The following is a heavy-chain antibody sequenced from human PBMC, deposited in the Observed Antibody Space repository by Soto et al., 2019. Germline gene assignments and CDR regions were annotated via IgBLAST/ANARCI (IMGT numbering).Heavy chain of an antibody. Sequence: GGSLRLSCAASGFTFRSYAMRWVRQAPGKGLEWLSSIGGGGETYYPDSVRGRFTISRDNSKSTLYLQMDSLRAEDSAVYFCTTGTKSPIHQYGMDVWGQGTTVTVSS. J-gene: IGHJ6*02. CDR1: GFTFRSYA. D-gene: IGHD1-1*01. CDR3: TTGTKSPIHQYGMDV. V-gene: IGHV3-23*01. CDR2: IGGGGET.